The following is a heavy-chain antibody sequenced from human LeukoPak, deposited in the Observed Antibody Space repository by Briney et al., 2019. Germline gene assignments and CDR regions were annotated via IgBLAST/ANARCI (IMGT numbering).Heavy chain of an antibody. D-gene: IGHD3-22*01. V-gene: IGHV4-59*12. CDR2: IYHRGIT. CDR1: GGSIRSDY. Sequence: SETPSLTCSVSGGSIRSDYWSWVRQPPGKGLEWIGEIYHRGITNNNPSLKSRVTISVDRSKNQFSLKLNSVTAADTAFYYCARRGYYDSTGYFDYWGQGALVTVSS. CDR3: ARRGYYDSTGYFDY. J-gene: IGHJ4*02.